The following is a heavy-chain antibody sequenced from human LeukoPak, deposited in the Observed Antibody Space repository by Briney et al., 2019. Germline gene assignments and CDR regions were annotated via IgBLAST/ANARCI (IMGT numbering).Heavy chain of an antibody. J-gene: IGHJ4*02. CDR2: IFYTGST. Sequence: SETLSLTCSVYGGSINNRYWSWIRQPPGKGLEWVGYIFYTGSTNYNPSLKSRVAISVDTSKNQFSLRLNSVTAADTAVYYCARVDFWSGFDYWGPGTLVTVSS. D-gene: IGHD3-3*01. V-gene: IGHV4-59*11. CDR1: GGSINNRY. CDR3: ARVDFWSGFDY.